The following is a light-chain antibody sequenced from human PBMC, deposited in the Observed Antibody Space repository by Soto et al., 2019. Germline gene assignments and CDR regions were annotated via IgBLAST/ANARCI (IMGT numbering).Light chain of an antibody. CDR2: RNG. Sequence: QSVLTQPPSAYATPGQGVMISCSGSSVNIGSNYVYWYQQLPGTAPKLLIYRNGQRPSGVPDRFSGSKSGTSASLAISGLRSEDEADYYCAVWDDSLDGVVFGGGTKLTVL. J-gene: IGLJ3*02. CDR3: AVWDDSLDGVV. CDR1: SVNIGSNY. V-gene: IGLV1-47*01.